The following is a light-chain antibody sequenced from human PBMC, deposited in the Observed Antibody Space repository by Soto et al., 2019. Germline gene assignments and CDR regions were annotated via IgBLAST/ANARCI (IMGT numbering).Light chain of an antibody. Sequence: SLLTHPASLSGSPGRSITISCSGTTNDVGTFGLVSWFQQHPGKAPKLMIYEGSKRPAGVSKRFSGSKSGDTASLTISGLQAEDEADYYCSSYAGSTTFYVFGTGTKVTVL. CDR1: TNDVGTFGL. J-gene: IGLJ1*01. CDR3: SSYAGSTTFYV. CDR2: EGS. V-gene: IGLV2-23*01.